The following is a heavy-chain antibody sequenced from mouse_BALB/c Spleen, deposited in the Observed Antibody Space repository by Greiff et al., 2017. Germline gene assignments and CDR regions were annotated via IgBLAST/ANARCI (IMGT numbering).Heavy chain of an antibody. V-gene: IGHV1-4*01. CDR3: ARKFITTVVGMDY. J-gene: IGHJ4*01. D-gene: IGHD1-1*01. CDR2: INPSSGYT. Sequence: VQLQQSGAELARPGASVKMSCKASGYTFTSYTMHWVKQRPGQGLEWIGYINPSSGYTNYNQKFKDKATLTADKSSSTAYMQLSSLTSEDSAVYYCARKFITTVVGMDYWGQGTSVTVSS. CDR1: GYTFTSYT.